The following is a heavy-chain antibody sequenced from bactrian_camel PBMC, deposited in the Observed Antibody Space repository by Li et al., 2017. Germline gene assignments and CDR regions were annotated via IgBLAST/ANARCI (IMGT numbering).Heavy chain of an antibody. J-gene: IGHJ6*01. D-gene: IGHD3*01. CDR2: IYSDGST. Sequence: HVQLVESGGGLVQPGGSLRLACVASGFTFSSYYMTWVRQAPGKGLEWVSSIYSDGSTHYADSVKGRFTISRDNAKSTLYLQIDGLTTEDSAVYYCATAFQAGYWGQGTQVTVS. V-gene: IGHV3-2*01. CDR1: GFTFSSYY. CDR3: ATAFQAGY.